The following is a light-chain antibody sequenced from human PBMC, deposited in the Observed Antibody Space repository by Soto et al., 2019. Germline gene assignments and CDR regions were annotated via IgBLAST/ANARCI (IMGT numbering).Light chain of an antibody. J-gene: IGKJ1*01. V-gene: IGKV3-20*01. CDR1: QSVSSNY. Sequence: EIVLTQSPGTLSLSPGERATLSCRASQSVSSNYLAWYQQKPGQAPRLLIYGASSRATGIPDRSSASGSGTDFTLTISRLEPEDFAVYYCQQYGSSPRTFGQGTKVEIK. CDR3: QQYGSSPRT. CDR2: GAS.